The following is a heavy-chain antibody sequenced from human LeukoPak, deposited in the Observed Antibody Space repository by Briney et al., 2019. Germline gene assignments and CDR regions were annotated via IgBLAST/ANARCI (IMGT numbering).Heavy chain of an antibody. CDR1: GFTFNNAW. J-gene: IGHJ5*02. V-gene: IGHV3-15*01. CDR2: IKSKNVGGTT. Sequence: GGSRRLSCAASGFTFNNAWMNGVRQAPGKGLEWVGRIKSKNVGGTTDYAAPVKGRFTISRDDSKNTVYLQMNSLKIEDTAVYYCTSHAAFDPWGQGTLVTVSS. CDR3: TSHAAFDP.